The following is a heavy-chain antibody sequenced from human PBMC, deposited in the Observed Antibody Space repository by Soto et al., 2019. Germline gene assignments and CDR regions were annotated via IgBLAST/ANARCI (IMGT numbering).Heavy chain of an antibody. CDR3: ARVRDSFGLDV. V-gene: IGHV4-31*03. J-gene: IGHJ6*02. D-gene: IGHD2-15*01. CDR2: IHYRGST. Sequence: SETLSLTCNVSGGSITGAYYWNWLRQHPGKGLEWIGSIHYRGSTYYNPSLKSRITISLDRSNNQFSLKLSSVTAADTAVYYCARVRDSFGLDVWGQGTTVTVSS. CDR1: GGSITGAYY.